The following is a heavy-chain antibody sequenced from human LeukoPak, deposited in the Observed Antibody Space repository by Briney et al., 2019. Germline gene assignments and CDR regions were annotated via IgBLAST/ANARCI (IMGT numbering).Heavy chain of an antibody. D-gene: IGHD1-26*01. V-gene: IGHV5-51*01. CDR2: IYPGDSDT. Sequence: GESLQISCQGSGSPFSSYWIGWVRQMPGKGLEWMGIIYPGDSDTRYSPSFEGQVTISADKSISTACLQWSSLKASDTAMYYCARHRGSYYSALDYWGQGTLVTVSS. CDR1: GSPFSSYW. J-gene: IGHJ4*02. CDR3: ARHRGSYYSALDY.